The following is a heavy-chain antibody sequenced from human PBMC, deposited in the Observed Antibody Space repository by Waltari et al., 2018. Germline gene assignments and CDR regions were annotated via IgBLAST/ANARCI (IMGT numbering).Heavy chain of an antibody. CDR2: IYDSGST. V-gene: IGHV4-59*11. J-gene: IGHJ3*02. Sequence: QVQLQESGPGLVKPSETLSLTCTVSGGSISSHYWSWIRQPPGKGLGWIGYIYDSGSTNDNPALRSRVTISVDTSKNQFSLKLSSVTAADTAVYYCARDPSGYVNDAFDIWGQGTTVTVSS. CDR1: GGSISSHY. D-gene: IGHD5-12*01. CDR3: ARDPSGYVNDAFDI.